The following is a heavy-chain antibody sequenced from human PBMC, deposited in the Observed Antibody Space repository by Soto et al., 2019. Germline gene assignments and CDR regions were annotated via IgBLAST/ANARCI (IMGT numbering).Heavy chain of an antibody. CDR1: GFSLSTTGVG. CDR2: IFWDDDK. Sequence: QITLKESGPSLVKPTQTLTLTCTFSGFSLSTTGVGVGWIRQPPGKALEWLALIFWDDDKRSNPSLKNRLTVTKDTFKNQVVLTMTNMDPVDTATHYCARLRWVQLRAPPYYFDYWGQGALVTVSS. CDR3: ARLRWVQLRAPPYYFDY. D-gene: IGHD5-12*01. J-gene: IGHJ4*02. V-gene: IGHV2-5*02.